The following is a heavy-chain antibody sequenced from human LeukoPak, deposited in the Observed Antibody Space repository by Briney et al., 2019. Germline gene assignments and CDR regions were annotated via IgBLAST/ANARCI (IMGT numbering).Heavy chain of an antibody. CDR2: VSGDGSYT. CDR1: GFTLTRFW. J-gene: IGHJ4*02. D-gene: IGHD3-22*01. CDR3: AKDIYYDSTVGGAYFDY. Sequence: PGGSLRLSCAASGFTLTRFWMHWVRQAPGKGLVWVSRVSGDGSYTDYANSVKGRFTTSRDNAKNSLYLQMNSLRAEDTALYYCAKDIYYDSTVGGAYFDYWGQGTLVTVSS. V-gene: IGHV3-74*01.